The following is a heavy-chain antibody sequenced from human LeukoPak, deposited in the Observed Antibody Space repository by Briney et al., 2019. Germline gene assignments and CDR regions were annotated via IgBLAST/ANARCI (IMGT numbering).Heavy chain of an antibody. J-gene: IGHJ4*02. V-gene: IGHV4-61*03. CDR2: IYRDGGT. Sequence: PSETLSLTCTVSGDSVSSSGGYYWSWIRQPPGKGLEWIGYIYRDGGTNYNPSLKSRVTMSVDTSKNHFSLNLNSVTAADTAIYYCARVERLARIDYWGQGTLVTVSS. CDR1: GDSVSSSGGYY. CDR3: ARVERLARIDY.